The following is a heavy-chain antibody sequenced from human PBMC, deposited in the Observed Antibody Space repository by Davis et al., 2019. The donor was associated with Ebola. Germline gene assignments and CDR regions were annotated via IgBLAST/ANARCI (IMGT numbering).Heavy chain of an antibody. CDR1: GFTFSKFW. J-gene: IGHJ4*02. Sequence: PGGSLRLSCAASGFTFSKFWMTWVRQAPGKGLEWVAHIKEDGSQRKYVDSVKGRFTISRDNAKNSLDLQMNSLRVEDTAVYYCVGDLGWYHFDQWGLGTLVTVSS. V-gene: IGHV3-7*01. CDR3: VGDLGWYHFDQ. CDR2: IKEDGSQR. D-gene: IGHD3-3*01.